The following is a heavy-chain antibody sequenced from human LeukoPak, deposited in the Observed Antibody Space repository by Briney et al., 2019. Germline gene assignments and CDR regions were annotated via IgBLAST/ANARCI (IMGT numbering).Heavy chain of an antibody. CDR3: AKDSSYGYEDYYYYMDV. D-gene: IGHD6-6*01. CDR1: GFTFSSNA. V-gene: IGHV3-30-3*01. CDR2: ITYDGSNK. J-gene: IGHJ6*03. Sequence: GGSLRLSCAASGFTFSSNAIHWVRQAPGKGLEWVAVITYDGSNKYYADSVKGRFTISRDNSKNTLYLQMNSLRAEDTAVYYCAKDSSYGYEDYYYYMDVWGKGTTVTVSS.